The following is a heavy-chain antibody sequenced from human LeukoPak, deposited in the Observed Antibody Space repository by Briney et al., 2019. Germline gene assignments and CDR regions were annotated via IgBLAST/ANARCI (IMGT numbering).Heavy chain of an antibody. CDR3: ARSSGWTDF. CDR2: INSDRSST. Sequence: GGSLRLSCAASGFTFSSYWMHWVRQAPGKGLVWVSRINSDRSSTSYADSVKGRFNISRDDANNTLYLQMDSLRAEDTAVYYCARSSGWTDFWGKGTRVTVST. J-gene: IGHJ4*02. V-gene: IGHV3-74*01. D-gene: IGHD6-19*01. CDR1: GFTFSSYW.